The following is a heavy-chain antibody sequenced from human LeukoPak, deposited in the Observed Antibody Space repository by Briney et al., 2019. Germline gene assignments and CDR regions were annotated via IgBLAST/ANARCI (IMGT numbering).Heavy chain of an antibody. J-gene: IGHJ5*02. D-gene: IGHD3/OR15-3a*01. CDR1: GFTFSCYV. Sequence: GGSLRLSCAASGFTFSCYVMQWVRQAPGKGLEWVAVIWYDGSNKYYADSVKGRFTISRDNSKNTLYLQMNSLRAEDTAVYYCARDYDFWGNNWFDPWGQGTLVTVS. CDR3: ARDYDFWGNNWFDP. CDR2: IWYDGSNK. V-gene: IGHV3-33*01.